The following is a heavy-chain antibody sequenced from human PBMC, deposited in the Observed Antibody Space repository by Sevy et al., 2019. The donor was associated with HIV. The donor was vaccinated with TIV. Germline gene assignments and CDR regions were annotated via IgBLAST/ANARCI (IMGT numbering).Heavy chain of an antibody. CDR2: FDPEDGER. V-gene: IGHV1-24*01. J-gene: IGHJ4*02. D-gene: IGHD3-22*01. Sequence: ASLKVSCKASGHTITDLSMHWVRQAPGKGFEWIGRFDPEDGERIYAQKFQGRVTMTEDTSTDTAYMELSSLRSEDTAVYYCSATREYYSDSYGYFDYWGQGTLVTVSS. CDR1: GHTITDLS. CDR3: SATREYYSDSYGYFDY.